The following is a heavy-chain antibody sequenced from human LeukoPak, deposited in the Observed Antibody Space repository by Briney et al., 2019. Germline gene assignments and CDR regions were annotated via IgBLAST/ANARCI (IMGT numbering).Heavy chain of an antibody. D-gene: IGHD5-18*01. CDR1: LGTFSSSA. Sequence: SVKVSCKTSLGTFSSSAITWVPHAPGQGLEWMGRIIPVLNITTYAQKFQGSVTITADTSTSTVYMELSSLRSEETAVYYCARDQGLTAPPPYGLDVWGQGTTVIVSS. V-gene: IGHV1-69*04. CDR3: ARDQGLTAPPPYGLDV. CDR2: IIPVLNIT. J-gene: IGHJ6*02.